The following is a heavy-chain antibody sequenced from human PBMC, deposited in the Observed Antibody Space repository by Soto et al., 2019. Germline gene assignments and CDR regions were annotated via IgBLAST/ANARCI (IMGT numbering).Heavy chain of an antibody. CDR2: INDRGDTT. Sequence: QVHLVESGGGLVKPGGSLRLSCAASGFPFSDYYMAWIRQAPGKGLEWISHINDRGDTTYYADSVRGRFTISRDNAGNSLYLQMNSLRAEDAAAYYCARDREPSVYHGMSVWGQGTTVTVSS. J-gene: IGHJ6*02. CDR3: ARDREPSVYHGMSV. V-gene: IGHV3-11*01. CDR1: GFPFSDYY. D-gene: IGHD1-1*01.